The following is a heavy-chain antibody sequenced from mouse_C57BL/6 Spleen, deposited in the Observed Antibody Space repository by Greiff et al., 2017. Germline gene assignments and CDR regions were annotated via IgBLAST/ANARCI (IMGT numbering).Heavy chain of an antibody. CDR1: GYTFTSYW. D-gene: IGHD1-1*01. CDR3: AMKDYYGSSYETY. Sequence: QVQLQQPGAELVKPGASVKVSCKASGYTFTSYWMHWVKQRPGQGLEWIGRIHPSDSDTNYNQKLKGKATLTVDKSSSTAYMQLSSLTSEDSAVYYCAMKDYYGSSYETYWGQGTLVTVSA. J-gene: IGHJ3*01. CDR2: IHPSDSDT. V-gene: IGHV1-74*01.